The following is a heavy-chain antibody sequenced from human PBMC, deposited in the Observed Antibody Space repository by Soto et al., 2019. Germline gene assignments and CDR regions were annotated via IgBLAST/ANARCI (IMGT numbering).Heavy chain of an antibody. Sequence: GGSLRRSCAVSGFPVNYYDLSWVRQAPGKGLGWVSGMSGVDDSKSYADSVKGRLTISRDNARNTLFLQMNNLRAADTAIYYCARRSSRGRTEHGTYFEYLGQVTLVIVCS. CDR1: GFPVNYYD. D-gene: IGHD1-26*01. J-gene: IGHJ4*02. V-gene: IGHV3-23*01. CDR2: MSGVDDSK. CDR3: ARRSSRGRTEHGTYFEY.